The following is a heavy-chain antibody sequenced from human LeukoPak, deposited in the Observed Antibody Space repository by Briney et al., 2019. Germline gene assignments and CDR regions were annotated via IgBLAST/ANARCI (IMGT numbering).Heavy chain of an antibody. J-gene: IGHJ6*04. V-gene: IGHV4-30-4*01. CDR1: GGSISSGDYY. CDR2: IYYSGST. CDR3: GRAKALLYYYYGMDV. Sequence: PSQTLSLTCTVCGGSISSGDYYWSWIRQPPGKRLEWIGYIYYSGSTYYNPSLKSRVTISVDTSKNQFSLKLSSVTAADTAVYYCGRAKALLYYYYGMDVWGKGTTVTVSS. D-gene: IGHD2-15*01.